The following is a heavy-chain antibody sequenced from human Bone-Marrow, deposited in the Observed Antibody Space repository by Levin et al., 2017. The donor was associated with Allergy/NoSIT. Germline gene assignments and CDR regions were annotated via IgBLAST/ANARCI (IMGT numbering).Heavy chain of an antibody. CDR2: ISGSGGNT. CDR3: AGYDTSAYHSPFDY. J-gene: IGHJ4*02. CDR1: GFIFRNYA. Sequence: RTGGSLRLSCAASGFIFRNYAMNWVRQAPGKGLEWVSQISGSGGNTHYADSVKGRFTFSRDNSKNTLYLQMNSLRVEDTAVYYCAGYDTSAYHSPFDYWGQGTLVTVSS. D-gene: IGHD3-22*01. V-gene: IGHV3-23*01.